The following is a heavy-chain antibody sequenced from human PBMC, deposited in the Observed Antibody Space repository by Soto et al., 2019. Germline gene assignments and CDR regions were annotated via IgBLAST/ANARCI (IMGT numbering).Heavy chain of an antibody. V-gene: IGHV3-33*01. D-gene: IGHD1-26*01. CDR2: IWYDGTNK. CDR3: ARDEKGGLCGPDY. CDR1: GFTFSSHG. Sequence: QVQLVESGGGVVQPGRSLRLSCAASGFTFSSHGLHWVRQAPGKGLEWVAVIWYDGTNKNYADSVKGRFTVSRDNSKNTLDLHMNSLRAEDTAVYYCARDEKGGLCGPDYWGQGTLVTVSS. J-gene: IGHJ4*02.